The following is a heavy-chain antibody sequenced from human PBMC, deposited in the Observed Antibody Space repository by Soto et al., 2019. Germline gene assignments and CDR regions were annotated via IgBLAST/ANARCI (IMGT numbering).Heavy chain of an antibody. CDR3: ARLPLSYGDYHY. D-gene: IGHD4-17*01. Sequence: QLQLQESGPGLVKPSETLSLTCTVSGGSISSSSYYWGWIRQPPGKGLEWIGSIYYSGATYYNPSLKSRGTISVDTSTNRFSLKLPSVTATDTAVYYCARLPLSYGDYHYWGQGTLVTVSS. J-gene: IGHJ4*02. V-gene: IGHV4-39*01. CDR1: GGSISSSSYY. CDR2: IYYSGAT.